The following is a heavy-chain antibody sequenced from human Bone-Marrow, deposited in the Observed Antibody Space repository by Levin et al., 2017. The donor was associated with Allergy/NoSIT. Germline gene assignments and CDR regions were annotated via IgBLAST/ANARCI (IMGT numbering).Heavy chain of an antibody. CDR1: GFSLTTSGMC. Sequence: SGPTLVKPTQTLTLTCTVSGFSLTTSGMCVTWIRQPPGKVLEWLARIDWDDDKFYSTSLQTRLTISKDTSKNQVVLTMTNMDPVDTATYYCARIPHLGYNYGYYYGMDVWGPGTTVTVSS. V-gene: IGHV2-70*17. CDR3: ARIPHLGYNYGYYYGMDV. CDR2: IDWDDDK. D-gene: IGHD5-18*01. J-gene: IGHJ6*02.